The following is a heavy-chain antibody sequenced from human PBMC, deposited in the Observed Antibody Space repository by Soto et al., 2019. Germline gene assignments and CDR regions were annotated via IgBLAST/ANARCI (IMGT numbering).Heavy chain of an antibody. CDR2: ISWNSGSI. D-gene: IGHD3-10*01. V-gene: IGHV3-9*01. Sequence: GGSLRLSCAASGFTFDDYAMHWVRQAPGKGLEWVSGISWNSGSIGYADSVKGRFTISRDNDKNSLYLQMNSLRAEDTALYYCAKDGGVFLWLPHYGMDVWGQGTTVTVSS. J-gene: IGHJ6*02. CDR3: AKDGGVFLWLPHYGMDV. CDR1: GFTFDDYA.